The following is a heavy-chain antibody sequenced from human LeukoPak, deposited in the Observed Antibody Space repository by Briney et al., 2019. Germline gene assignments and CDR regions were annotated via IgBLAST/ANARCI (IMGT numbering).Heavy chain of an antibody. CDR2: IVPMFGAP. Sequence: SVKVSCTASGGAFSSYAFSWVRQAPDQGLEWMGGIVPMFGAPTYSQKFKGRITLTADESTSTAYMQLSSLRSEDTALYYCATDHERAGDISFFYLDVWGTGTTVTVSS. CDR1: GGAFSSYA. J-gene: IGHJ6*03. V-gene: IGHV1-69*13. D-gene: IGHD7-27*01. CDR3: ATDHERAGDISFFYLDV.